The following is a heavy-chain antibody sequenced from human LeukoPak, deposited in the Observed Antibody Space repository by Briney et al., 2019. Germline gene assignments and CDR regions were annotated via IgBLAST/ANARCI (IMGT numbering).Heavy chain of an antibody. CDR1: GYTFSSYG. J-gene: IGHJ3*02. CDR3: ARGRTHRYYYDSSGYYGGAFDI. Sequence: ASVKVSCKASGYTFSSYGINWVRQAPGQGLEWMEWISAYNGYTNYAQKLQGRVTMTTDTSTSTAYMELRSLRSDDTAVYYCARGRTHRYYYDSSGYYGGAFDIWGQGTMVTVSS. V-gene: IGHV1-18*01. CDR2: ISAYNGYT. D-gene: IGHD3-22*01.